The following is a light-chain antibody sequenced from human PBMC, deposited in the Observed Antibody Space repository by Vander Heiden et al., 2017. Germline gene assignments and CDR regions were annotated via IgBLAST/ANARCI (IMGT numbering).Light chain of an antibody. CDR3: QQSVSTPWS. CDR2: GAS. Sequence: DIQMTQSPSSLSASVGDRVSISCRASENIRKYLNWYQQKPGKAPKLLIYGASTLKSGVPSRFSGRESGTDFTLTISSLQLEDIATYYCQQSVSTPWSFGQGTTVEIK. CDR1: ENIRKY. J-gene: IGKJ1*01. V-gene: IGKV1-39*01.